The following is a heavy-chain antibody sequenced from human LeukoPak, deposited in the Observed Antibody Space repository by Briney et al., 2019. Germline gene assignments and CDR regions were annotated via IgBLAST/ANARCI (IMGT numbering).Heavy chain of an antibody. V-gene: IGHV1-8*02. CDR3: ARVGRYSGYDYAFDI. CDR2: MNPNSGNT. D-gene: IGHD5-12*01. Sequence: ASVKVSCKASGGTFSSYAINWVRQATGQGLEWIGWMNPNSGNTGYAQKFQGRVTMTRNTSISTAYMELSSLRSEDTAVYYCARVGRYSGYDYAFDIWGQGTMVTVSS. CDR1: GGTFSSYA. J-gene: IGHJ3*02.